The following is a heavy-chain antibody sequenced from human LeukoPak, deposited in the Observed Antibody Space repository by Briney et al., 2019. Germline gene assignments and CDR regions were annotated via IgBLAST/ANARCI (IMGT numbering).Heavy chain of an antibody. V-gene: IGHV4-4*07. CDR2: IYTSGGT. CDR3: ARPRYSGYDWEYYFDY. D-gene: IGHD5-12*01. CDR1: GGSISSYY. J-gene: IGHJ4*02. Sequence: SETLSLTCTVSGGSISSYYWSWIRQPAGKGLEWIGRIYTSGGTNYNPSLKSRVTMSIDTSKNQFSLKLSSVTAADTAVYYCARPRYSGYDWEYYFDYWGQGTLVTVSS.